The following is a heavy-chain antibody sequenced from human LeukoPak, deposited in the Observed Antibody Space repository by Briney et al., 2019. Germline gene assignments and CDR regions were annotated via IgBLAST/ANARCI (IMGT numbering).Heavy chain of an antibody. J-gene: IGHJ4*02. CDR1: GYTFTSYG. D-gene: IGHD3-22*01. V-gene: IGHV1-18*01. CDR2: ISAYNGNA. Sequence: GASVKVSCKASGYTFTSYGISWVRQAPGQGLEWMGWISAYNGNANYAQKLQGRVTMTTDTSTSTAYMELRSLRSDDTAVYYCARVLYYYDSSGYPMGYWGQGTLVTVSS. CDR3: ARVLYYYDSSGYPMGY.